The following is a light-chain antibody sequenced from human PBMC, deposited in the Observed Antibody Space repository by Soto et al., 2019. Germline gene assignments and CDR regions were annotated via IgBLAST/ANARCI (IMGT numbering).Light chain of an antibody. Sequence: IQMTQSPSTLSASVGDRVTITCRANESFSKWLAWYQQKPGKAPKLLIYDASSLQTGVPSRFSGSGSGTEFTLTISSLQPDDFATYYCQQYRTLGQGT. CDR1: ESFSKW. CDR3: QQYRT. V-gene: IGKV1-5*01. CDR2: DAS. J-gene: IGKJ1*01.